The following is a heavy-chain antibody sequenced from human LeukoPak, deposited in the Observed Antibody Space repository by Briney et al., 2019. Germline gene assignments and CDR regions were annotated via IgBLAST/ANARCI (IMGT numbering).Heavy chain of an antibody. V-gene: IGHV3-23*01. CDR2: ISGSGGST. Sequence: HPGGSLRLSCAASGLTFSSYAMSWVRQAPGKGLEWVSAISGSGGSTYYADSVKGRFTISRDNSKNTLYLQMNSLRAEDTAVYYCAKDSAGPGGVGWFDPWGQGTLVTVSS. J-gene: IGHJ5*02. CDR3: AKDSAGPGGVGWFDP. D-gene: IGHD6-13*01. CDR1: GLTFSSYA.